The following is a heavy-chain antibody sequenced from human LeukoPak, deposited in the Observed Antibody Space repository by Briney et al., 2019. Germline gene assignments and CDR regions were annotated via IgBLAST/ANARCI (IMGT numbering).Heavy chain of an antibody. J-gene: IGHJ4*02. D-gene: IGHD2-15*01. Sequence: GGSLRLSCAASGFTLSSYWMSWVRQAPGKGLEWVANIRQDGSEKYYVDSVKGRFTISRDNAKNSLYLQMNSLRAEDTAVYYCARASDIVEDYWGQGTLVTVSS. V-gene: IGHV3-7*01. CDR3: ARASDIVEDY. CDR2: IRQDGSEK. CDR1: GFTLSSYW.